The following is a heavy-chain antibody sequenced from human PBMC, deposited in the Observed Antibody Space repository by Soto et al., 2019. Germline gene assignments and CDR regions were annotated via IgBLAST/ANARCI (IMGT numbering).Heavy chain of an antibody. J-gene: IGHJ4*02. D-gene: IGHD3-22*01. CDR3: ARGAAFHYDTGGAGAFDH. CDR2: IFSDGRV. Sequence: PGGSLRLSCAASGFTVSNSHMNWVRQAPRKGLEWVSVIFSDGRVHYADSVKGRFSISRDNSGNTLYFQMNSLRVEDTAVYFCARGAAFHYDTGGAGAFDHWGPGTLVTVSS. V-gene: IGHV3-66*01. CDR1: GFTVSNSH.